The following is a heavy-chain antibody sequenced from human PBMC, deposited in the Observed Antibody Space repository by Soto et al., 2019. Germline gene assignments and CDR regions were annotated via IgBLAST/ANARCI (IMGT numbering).Heavy chain of an antibody. CDR1: VFTFSSYA. CDR3: AKERQQLAFDY. D-gene: IGHD6-13*01. CDR2: ISGSGGST. V-gene: IGHV3-23*01. J-gene: IGHJ4*02. Sequence: WWSLRLSCSASVFTFSSYAMSWCRQAPGKGLEWVSAISGSGGSTYYADSVKGRFTISRDNSKNTLYLQMNSLRAEDTAVYYCAKERQQLAFDYWGQGTLVTSPQ.